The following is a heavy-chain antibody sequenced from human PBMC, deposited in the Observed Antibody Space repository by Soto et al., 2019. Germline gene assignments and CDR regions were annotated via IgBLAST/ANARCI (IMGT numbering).Heavy chain of an antibody. CDR1: GGSISGYY. D-gene: IGHD3-3*01. J-gene: IGHJ5*02. CDR3: ARGQRFSDSFDP. V-gene: IGHV4-4*07. CDR2: IYSSGGT. Sequence: SETLSLTCTVSGGSISGYYWTWSRQPAGKGLEWIGGIYSSGGTKYNPSLKSRVTMSLDTSKNQFSLRLSSVTAADTAVYYCARGQRFSDSFDPWGQGTLVTVSS.